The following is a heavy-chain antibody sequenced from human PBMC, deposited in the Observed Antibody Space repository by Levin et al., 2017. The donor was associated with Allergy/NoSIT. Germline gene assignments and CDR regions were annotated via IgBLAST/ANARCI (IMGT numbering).Heavy chain of an antibody. CDR3: VKDRDTAWAFDF. Sequence: GGSLRLSCAASGFTFSRNGMYWVRQVPGKGLEWLTFVSHDGRIQFYADSVKGRFTVSRDNSDNIVYLQMSSLRGDDTAVYYCVKDRDTAWAFDFWGQGTLVTVSS. D-gene: IGHD3-10*01. CDR1: GFTFSRNG. V-gene: IGHV3-30*18. J-gene: IGHJ4*02. CDR2: VSHDGRIQ.